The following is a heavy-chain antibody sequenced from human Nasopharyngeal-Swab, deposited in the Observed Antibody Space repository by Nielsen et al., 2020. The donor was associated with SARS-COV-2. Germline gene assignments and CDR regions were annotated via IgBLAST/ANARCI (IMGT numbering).Heavy chain of an antibody. CDR1: GFTFSSYS. Sequence: LSLTCAASGFTFSSYSMNWVRQAPGKGLEWVSSISSSSSYIYYADSVKGRFTISRDNAKNSLYLQMNSLRAEDTAVYYCARVLHPYGSGSYWGQGTLVTVSS. D-gene: IGHD3-10*01. CDR3: ARVLHPYGSGSY. J-gene: IGHJ4*02. V-gene: IGHV3-21*01. CDR2: ISSSSSYI.